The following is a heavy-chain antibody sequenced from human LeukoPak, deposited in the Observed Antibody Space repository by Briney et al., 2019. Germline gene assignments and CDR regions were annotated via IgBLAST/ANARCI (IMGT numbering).Heavy chain of an antibody. Sequence: ASVKVSCKASEYTFTSYDINWVRQATGQGLEWMGWMNPNSGNTVYAQKFQGRVTMTRDTSISTAYMELSSLRSEDTAVYYCARHSSSWYYYYGMDVWGQGTTVTVSS. D-gene: IGHD6-13*01. J-gene: IGHJ6*02. CDR2: MNPNSGNT. V-gene: IGHV1-8*01. CDR3: ARHSSSWYYYYGMDV. CDR1: EYTFTSYD.